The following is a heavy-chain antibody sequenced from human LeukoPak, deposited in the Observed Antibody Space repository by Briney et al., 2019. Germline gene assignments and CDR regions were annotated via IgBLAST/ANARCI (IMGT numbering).Heavy chain of an antibody. CDR3: ARGPYYYGSGSYYYYYYYYMDV. J-gene: IGHJ6*03. Sequence: GGSLRLSCAASGFTFSSYWMHWVRHAPGKGLVWVSRINSDGSSTSYADSVKGRFTISRDNAKNTLYLQINSLRAEDTAVYYCARGPYYYGSGSYYYYYYYYMDVWGKGTTVTVSS. V-gene: IGHV3-74*01. CDR1: GFTFSSYW. CDR2: INSDGSST. D-gene: IGHD3-10*01.